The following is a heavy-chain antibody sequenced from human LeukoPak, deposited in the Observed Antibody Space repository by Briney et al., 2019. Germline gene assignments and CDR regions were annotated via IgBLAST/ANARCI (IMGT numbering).Heavy chain of an antibody. J-gene: IGHJ4*02. D-gene: IGHD6-6*01. V-gene: IGHV4-59*08. CDR2: IYYSGST. CDR1: GGSISSYY. CDR3: ARHEGGYSSSSLYDY. Sequence: SETLSLTCTVSGGSISSYYWSWIRQPPGKGLEWIGYIYYSGSTNYNPSLKSRVTISVDTSKNQFSLKLSSVTAADTAVYYCARHEGGYSSSSLYDYWGQGTLVTVSP.